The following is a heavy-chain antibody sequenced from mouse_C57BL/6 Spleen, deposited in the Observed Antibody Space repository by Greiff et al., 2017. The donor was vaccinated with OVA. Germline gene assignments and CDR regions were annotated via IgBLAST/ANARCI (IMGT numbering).Heavy chain of an antibody. Sequence: VQLQQSGPELVKPGASVKISCKASGYSFTDYNMNWVKQSNGKSLEWIGVINPNYGTTSYKQKFKGKATLTIDQSSSTAYMQLNSLTSADSAVYYCARRGSSGPWFAYWGQGTLVTVSA. CDR1: GYSFTDYN. V-gene: IGHV1-39*01. J-gene: IGHJ3*01. CDR3: ARRGSSGPWFAY. CDR2: INPNYGTT. D-gene: IGHD3-2*02.